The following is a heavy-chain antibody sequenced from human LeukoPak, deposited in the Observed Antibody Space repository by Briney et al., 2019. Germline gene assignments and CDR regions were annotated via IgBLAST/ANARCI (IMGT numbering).Heavy chain of an antibody. CDR1: GGSISSYY. V-gene: IGHV4-59*01. J-gene: IGHJ6*03. CDR3: ARAGDSYGYNYYYMDV. Sequence: SETLSLTCTVSGGSISSYYWSWIWQPPGKGLEWIGYIYYSGSTNYNPSLKSRVTISVDTSKNQFSLKLSSVTAADTAVYYCARAGDSYGYNYYYMDVWGKGTTVTVSS. CDR2: IYYSGST. D-gene: IGHD5-18*01.